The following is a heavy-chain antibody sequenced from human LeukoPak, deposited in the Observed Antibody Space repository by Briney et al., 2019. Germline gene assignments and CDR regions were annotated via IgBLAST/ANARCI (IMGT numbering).Heavy chain of an antibody. CDR2: IYYTGST. D-gene: IGHD3-10*01. CDR3: AALWFGDPDTPHDY. Sequence: SETLSLTCTVSGGSISSYYWSWIRQPPGKGLEWIGYIYYTGSTNYNPSLKSRVTISVDTSKNQFSLKLSSVTAADTAVYYCAALWFGDPDTPHDYWGQGTLVTVSS. V-gene: IGHV4-59*01. CDR1: GGSISSYY. J-gene: IGHJ4*02.